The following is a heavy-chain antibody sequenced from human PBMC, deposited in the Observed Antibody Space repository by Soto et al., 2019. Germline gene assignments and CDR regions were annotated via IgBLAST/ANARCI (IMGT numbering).Heavy chain of an antibody. Sequence: EVQXVESGGGLVKPGGSLRLSCAASGXTFNTYDMDWVRQAPGKGLEWVSSINKASIYIYYADSVRGRFTISRDNAKNSLYLQMXSXXXXXTAXXXXXRRXVTTXHFFDYWGQGTLVTVSS. CDR2: INKASIYI. J-gene: IGHJ4*02. D-gene: IGHD4-17*01. CDR3: XRRXVTTXHFFDY. V-gene: IGHV3-21*01. CDR1: GXTFNTYD.